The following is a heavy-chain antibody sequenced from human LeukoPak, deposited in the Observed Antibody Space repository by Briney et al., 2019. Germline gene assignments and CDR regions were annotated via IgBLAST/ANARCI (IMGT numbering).Heavy chain of an antibody. CDR2: IKSRVDGGTA. CDR3: TTGWLDY. V-gene: IGHV3-15*01. D-gene: IGHD2-15*01. CDR1: GFTFAKAY. Sequence: GGSLRLSCAASGFTFAKAYMSWVRQAPGKGLEWVGRIKSRVDGGTADFAAPVKGRFTISRDVSKNILYLQLNSLKNEDTAVYYCTTGWLDYWGQGSLVTVSS. J-gene: IGHJ4*02.